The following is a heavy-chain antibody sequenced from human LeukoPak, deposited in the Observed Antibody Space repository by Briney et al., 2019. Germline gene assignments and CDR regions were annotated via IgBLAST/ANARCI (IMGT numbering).Heavy chain of an antibody. CDR2: ISWNSGSI. J-gene: IGHJ4*02. CDR3: ARDLDYGGHDY. Sequence: GGSLRLSCAASGFTFDDYAMHWVRQAPGKGLEWVSGISWNSGSIGYADSVKGRFTISRDNAKNSLYLQMNSLRAEDTAVYYCARDLDYGGHDYWGQGTLVTVSS. V-gene: IGHV3-9*01. CDR1: GFTFDDYA. D-gene: IGHD4-23*01.